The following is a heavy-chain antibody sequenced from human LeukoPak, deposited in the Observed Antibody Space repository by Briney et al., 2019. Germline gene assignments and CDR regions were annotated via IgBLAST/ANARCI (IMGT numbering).Heavy chain of an antibody. CDR1: GFTFSSYA. CDR3: ATFDSSGDYPNYYFDY. CDR2: ISGSGGST. D-gene: IGHD3-22*01. V-gene: IGHV3-23*01. J-gene: IGHJ4*02. Sequence: PGGSLRLSCAASGFTFSSYAMSWVRQAPGKGLEWVSAISGSGGSTYYADSVKGRFTISRDNSKNTLYLQMNSLRGEDTVVYYCATFDSSGDYPNYYFDYWGQGTLVTVSS.